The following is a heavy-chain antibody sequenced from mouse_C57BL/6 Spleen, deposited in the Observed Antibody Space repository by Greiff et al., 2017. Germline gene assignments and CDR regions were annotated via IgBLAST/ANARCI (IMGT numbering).Heavy chain of an antibody. Sequence: QVQLKQPGTELVKPGASVKLSCKASGYTFTSYWMHWVKQRPGQGLEWIGNINPSNGGTKYNEKFKSKATLTVDKPSSTAYMQLSSLTSEDSAVYYCARSEFHAWFAYWGQGTLVTVSA. J-gene: IGHJ3*01. CDR2: INPSNGGT. V-gene: IGHV1-53*01. CDR3: ARSEFHAWFAY. CDR1: GYTFTSYW.